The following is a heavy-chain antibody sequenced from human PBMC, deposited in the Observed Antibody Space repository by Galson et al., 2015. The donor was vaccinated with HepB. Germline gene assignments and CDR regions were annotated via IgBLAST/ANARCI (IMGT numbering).Heavy chain of an antibody. D-gene: IGHD6-19*01. CDR2: ISSSSSYI. Sequence: SLRLSCAASGFTFSSYSMNWVRQAPGKGLEWVSSISSSSSYIYYADSVKGRFTISRDNAKNSLYLQMNSLRAEDTAVYYCARDREFGHSSGWFPGAFDIWGQGTMVTVSS. CDR1: GFTFSSYS. V-gene: IGHV3-21*01. J-gene: IGHJ3*02. CDR3: ARDREFGHSSGWFPGAFDI.